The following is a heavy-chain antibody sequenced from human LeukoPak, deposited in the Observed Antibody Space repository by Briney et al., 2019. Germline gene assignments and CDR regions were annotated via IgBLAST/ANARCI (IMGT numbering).Heavy chain of an antibody. CDR3: ARDLSWVPGVLYGMDV. D-gene: IGHD2-2*01. CDR2: IWYDGSNE. Sequence: PGGSLRLSCAASGFTFSSYGMHWVRQPPGKGLEWVAVIWYDGSNEYYADSVKGRFTISRDNSKNMLDLQMNSLRAEDTAVYYCARDLSWVPGVLYGMDVWGQGTTVTVSS. CDR1: GFTFSSYG. V-gene: IGHV3-33*01. J-gene: IGHJ6*02.